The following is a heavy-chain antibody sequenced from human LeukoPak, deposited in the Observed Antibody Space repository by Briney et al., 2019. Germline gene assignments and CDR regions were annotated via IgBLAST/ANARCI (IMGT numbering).Heavy chain of an antibody. CDR1: GFTFSSYE. Sequence: PGGSLRLPCAASGFTFSSYEMNWVRQAPGKGLEWVSYISSSGSTIYYADSVKGRFTISRDNAKNSLYLQMNSLRAEDTAVYYCARVPMGPLRWLRSNYYYYGMDVWGKGTTVTVSS. V-gene: IGHV3-48*03. J-gene: IGHJ6*04. CDR3: ARVPMGPLRWLRSNYYYYGMDV. D-gene: IGHD5-12*01. CDR2: ISSSGSTI.